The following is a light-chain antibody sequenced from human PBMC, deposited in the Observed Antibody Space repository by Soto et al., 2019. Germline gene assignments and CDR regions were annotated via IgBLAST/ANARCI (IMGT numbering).Light chain of an antibody. CDR2: GAS. CDR1: QIISSN. Sequence: IVMTQSPATLSVSAGERATHSFTVSQIISSNLAWYQQKPGQAPRLLIYGASTRATGIPARFSGSGSGTDFTLTISSLQPEDFATYYCQQANSFPITFGQGTRLEN. V-gene: IGKV3-15*01. J-gene: IGKJ5*01. CDR3: QQANSFPIT.